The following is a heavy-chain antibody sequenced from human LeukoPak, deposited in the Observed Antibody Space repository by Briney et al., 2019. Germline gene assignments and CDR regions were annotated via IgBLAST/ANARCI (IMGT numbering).Heavy chain of an antibody. CDR3: GGFGYEAAVDL. CDR2: IKPDESET. J-gene: IGHJ4*02. Sequence: GGSLRLSCAASGLTFDTYWMTWVRQAPGKGLEWVANIKPDESETYYVDTVKGRFTISRDNAKNLLYLQMNSLRGEDTAVYYCGGFGYEAAVDLWGQGTLVTVSS. V-gene: IGHV3-7*01. CDR1: GLTFDTYW. D-gene: IGHD6-13*01.